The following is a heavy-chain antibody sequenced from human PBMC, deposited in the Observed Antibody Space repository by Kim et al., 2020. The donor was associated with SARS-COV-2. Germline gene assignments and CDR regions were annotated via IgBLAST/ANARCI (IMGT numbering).Heavy chain of an antibody. CDR1: GFNFGRYW. V-gene: IGHV3-7*01. CDR2: LKQDESER. Sequence: GGSLRLSCVGSGFNFGRYWMSWVRQAPGKGLEWVANLKQDESERYYVDSVKGRFTIFRDNAMNSLYLQMKSLRVEDTAVYFCARDFEEVRYFD. D-gene: IGHD1-1*01. J-gene: IGHJ4*01. CDR3: ARDFEEVRYFD.